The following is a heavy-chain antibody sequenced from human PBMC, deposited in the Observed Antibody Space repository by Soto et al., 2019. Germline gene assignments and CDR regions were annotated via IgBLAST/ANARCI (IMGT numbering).Heavy chain of an antibody. Sequence: GGSLRLSCAASGFTFSSYAMSWVRQAPGKGLEWVSGISGSGASPYYADSVKGRFTISRDNSKNTLYLQMNSLRAEDTAVYYCAKESSGPYFDYWGQGTLVTVSS. J-gene: IGHJ4*02. CDR1: GFTFSSYA. D-gene: IGHD3-22*01. V-gene: IGHV3-23*01. CDR3: AKESSGPYFDY. CDR2: ISGSGASP.